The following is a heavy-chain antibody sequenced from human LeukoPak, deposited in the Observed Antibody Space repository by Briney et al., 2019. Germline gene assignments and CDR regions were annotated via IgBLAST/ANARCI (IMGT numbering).Heavy chain of an antibody. J-gene: IGHJ1*01. CDR3: ARDGFAAAGSRYFQH. CDR2: IYYSGST. Sequence: SETLSLTCTVSGGSISSGGYYWSWIRQHPGKGLEWIGYIYYSGSTYYNPSPKSRVTISVDTSKNQFSLKLSSVTAADTAVYYCARDGFAAAGSRYFQHWGQGTLVTVSS. D-gene: IGHD6-13*01. V-gene: IGHV4-31*03. CDR1: GGSISSGGYY.